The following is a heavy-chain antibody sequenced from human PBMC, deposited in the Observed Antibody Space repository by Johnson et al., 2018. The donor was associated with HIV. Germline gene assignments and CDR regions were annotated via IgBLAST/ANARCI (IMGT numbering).Heavy chain of an antibody. D-gene: IGHD2-15*01. CDR3: AKGGRGLAFDI. CDR1: GFTFSSYA. CDR2: ISSGGST. J-gene: IGHJ3*02. Sequence: VQLVESGGGVVQPGRSLRLSCAASGFTFSSYAMHWVRQAPGKGLEWVSYISSGGSTYYADSVKGRFTISRDNSKNTLYLQMNSLRAEDTAVYYCAKGGRGLAFDIWGQGTMVTVSS. V-gene: IGHV3-23*04.